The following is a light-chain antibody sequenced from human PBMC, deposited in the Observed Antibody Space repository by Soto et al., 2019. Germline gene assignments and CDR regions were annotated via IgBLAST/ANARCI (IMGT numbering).Light chain of an antibody. CDR3: CSYAGSRV. V-gene: IGLV2-8*01. Sequence: QSALTQSPSASGSPGQSVTISCTGTSSDIGGYNSVSWYQQHPGKAPKVMIYEVSKRPSGVPDRFSGSKSGNTASLTVSGLQAEDEADYYCCSYAGSRVFGTGTKVTVL. CDR1: SSDIGGYNS. J-gene: IGLJ1*01. CDR2: EVS.